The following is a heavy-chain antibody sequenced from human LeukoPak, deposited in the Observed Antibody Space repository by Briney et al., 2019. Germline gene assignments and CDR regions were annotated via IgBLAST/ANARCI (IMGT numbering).Heavy chain of an antibody. CDR2: IYSGGST. CDR3: ARDRRDSSGYQGYYMDV. D-gene: IGHD3-22*01. Sequence: PGGSLRLSCAASGFTVSSNYMSWVRQAPGKGLEWVSVIYSGGSTYYADSVKGRFTISRDNSKNTLYLQMNGLRAEDTAVYYCARDRRDSSGYQGYYMDVWGKGTTVTVSS. CDR1: GFTVSSNY. J-gene: IGHJ6*03. V-gene: IGHV3-66*02.